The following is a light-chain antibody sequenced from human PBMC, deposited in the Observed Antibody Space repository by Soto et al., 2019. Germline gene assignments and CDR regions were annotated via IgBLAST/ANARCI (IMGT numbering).Light chain of an antibody. J-gene: IGLJ3*02. CDR1: RSNIGSNT. CDR2: SNN. V-gene: IGLV1-44*01. CDR3: AAWDDNLKGWV. Sequence: QSVLTQSPSASGTPGQRVTISCSGSRSNIGSNTVNWYQQLPGTAPKLLLHSNNRRPSGVPDRFSGSKSGTSASLAISGLQSEDEADYFCAAWDDNLKGWVFDGGTKLTVL.